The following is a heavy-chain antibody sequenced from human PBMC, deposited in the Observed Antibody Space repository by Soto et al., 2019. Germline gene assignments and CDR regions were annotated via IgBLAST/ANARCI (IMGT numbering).Heavy chain of an antibody. CDR1: GFTFSSYG. J-gene: IGHJ4*02. CDR2: ISYDGSNK. V-gene: IGHV3-30*18. D-gene: IGHD2-15*01. CDR3: AKDRLGYCSGGSCRVFDY. Sequence: GSLRLSCAASGFTFSSYGTHWVRQAPGKGLEWVAVISYDGSNKYYADSVKGRFTISRDNSKNALYLQMNSLRAEDTAVYYCAKDRLGYCSGGSCRVFDYWGQGTLVTVSS.